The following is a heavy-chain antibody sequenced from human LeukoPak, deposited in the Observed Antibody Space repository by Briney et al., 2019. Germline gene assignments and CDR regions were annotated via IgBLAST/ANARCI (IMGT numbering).Heavy chain of an antibody. CDR3: ARDRFVRDIVVVPAARHGGYYYYGMDV. D-gene: IGHD2-2*01. CDR1: GFTFSIYS. Sequence: GGSLRLSCAASGFTFSIYSMNWVRQAPGKGLEWGSSISSSSSYIYYADSVKGRFTISRDNAKNSLYLQMNSLRAEDTAVYYCARDRFVRDIVVVPAARHGGYYYYGMDVWGQGTTVTVSS. CDR2: ISSSSSYI. J-gene: IGHJ6*02. V-gene: IGHV3-21*01.